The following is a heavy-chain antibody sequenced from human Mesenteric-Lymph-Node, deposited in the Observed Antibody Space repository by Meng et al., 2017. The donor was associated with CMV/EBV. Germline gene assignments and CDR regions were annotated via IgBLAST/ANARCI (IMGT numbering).Heavy chain of an antibody. V-gene: IGHV3-9*01. CDR1: GFTFDDYA. CDR3: AKSGVVDATPLTH. J-gene: IGHJ4*02. Sequence: SLKISCAASGFTFDDYAMHWVRQAPGKGLEWVSGISWNSGSIGYADSVKGRFTISIDNAKNSLYLQMNSLRAEDTAVYFCAKSGVVDATPLTHWGQGTLVTVSS. CDR2: ISWNSGSI. D-gene: IGHD2-15*01.